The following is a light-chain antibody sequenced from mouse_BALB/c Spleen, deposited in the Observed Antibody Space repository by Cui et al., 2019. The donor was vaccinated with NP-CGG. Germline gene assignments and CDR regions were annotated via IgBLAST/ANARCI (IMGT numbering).Light chain of an antibody. CDR1: TGAVTTSNY. CDR2: GTN. Sequence: QPVLTEESALTTSPGETVTLTCRSITGAVTTSNYANWVQEKPDHLFTGLIGGTNNRAPSIPARFSGSLIGDKAALTITGTQTEDEAIYFCALWYSNHWVFGGGTKLTVL. J-gene: IGLJ1*01. CDR3: ALWYSNHWV. V-gene: IGLV1*01.